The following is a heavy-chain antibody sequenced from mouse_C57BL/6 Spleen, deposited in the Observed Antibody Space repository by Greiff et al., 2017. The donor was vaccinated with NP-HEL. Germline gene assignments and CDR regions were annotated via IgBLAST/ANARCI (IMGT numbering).Heavy chain of an antibody. CDR3: ANYDRFAY. CDR1: GYSFTSYY. CDR2: IYPGSGNT. V-gene: IGHV1-66*01. Sequence: VQLQQSGPELVKPGASVKISCKASGYSFTSYYIHWVKQRPGQGLEWIGWIYPGSGNTKYNEKFKGKATLTADTSSSTAYMHLSSLTAEDWAVYYCANYDRFAYWGQGTLVTVSA. J-gene: IGHJ3*01. D-gene: IGHD2-4*01.